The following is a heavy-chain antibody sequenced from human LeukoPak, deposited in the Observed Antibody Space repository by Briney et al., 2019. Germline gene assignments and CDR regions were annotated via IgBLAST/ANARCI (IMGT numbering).Heavy chain of an antibody. CDR1: GXTFSSYG. V-gene: IGHV3-33*01. CDR2: IWYDGSNK. Sequence: GRSLRLSCAASGXTFSSYGMHWVRQAPGKGLEWVAVIWYDGSNKYYADSVKGRFTISRDNSKNTLYLQMNSLRAEDTAMYYCARDGYSYGSIDYWGQGTLVTVSS. J-gene: IGHJ4*02. D-gene: IGHD5-18*01. CDR3: ARDGYSYGSIDY.